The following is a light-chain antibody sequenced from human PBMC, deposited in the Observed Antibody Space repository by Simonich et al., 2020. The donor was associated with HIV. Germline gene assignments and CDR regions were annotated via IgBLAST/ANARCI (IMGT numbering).Light chain of an antibody. CDR1: QSVLYSSNNKNY. J-gene: IGKJ4*01. CDR3: QQYYSAPIT. V-gene: IGKV4-1*01. CDR2: WAS. Sequence: DIVMTQSPDSLAVSLGERATIKYKSSQSVLYSSNNKNYLSWYQQKPGQPPKLLIYWASTREAGVPDRFSGSGSGTDFTLTISSLQAEDVAVYYCQQYYSAPITFGGGTKVEIK.